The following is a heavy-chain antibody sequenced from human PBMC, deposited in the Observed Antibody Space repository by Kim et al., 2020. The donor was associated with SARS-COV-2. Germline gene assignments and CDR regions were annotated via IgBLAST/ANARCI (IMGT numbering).Heavy chain of an antibody. CDR1: GFTFSSYS. CDR3: ARDPPYYYDSSGYQKNYYYYGMDV. Sequence: GGSLRLSCAASGFTFSSYSMNWVRQAPGKGLEWVSSISSSSSYIYYADSVKGRFTISRDNAKNSLYLQMNSLRAEDTAVYYCARDPPYYYDSSGYQKNYYYYGMDVWGQGTTVTVSS. J-gene: IGHJ6*02. D-gene: IGHD3-22*01. V-gene: IGHV3-21*01. CDR2: ISSSSSYI.